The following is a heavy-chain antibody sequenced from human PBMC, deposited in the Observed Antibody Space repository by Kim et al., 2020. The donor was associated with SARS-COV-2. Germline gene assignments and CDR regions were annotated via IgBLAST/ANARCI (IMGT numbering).Heavy chain of an antibody. CDR2: IYHSGST. V-gene: IGHV4-38-2*02. D-gene: IGHD3-9*01. J-gene: IGHJ2*01. CDR1: GYSISSGYY. Sequence: SETLSLTCTVSGYSISSGYYWGWIRQPPGKGLEWIGSIYHSGSTYYNPSLKSRVTISVDTSKNQFSLKLSSVTAADTAVYYCARDSGYYDILTGYLPYW. CDR3: ARDSGYYDILTGYLPYW.